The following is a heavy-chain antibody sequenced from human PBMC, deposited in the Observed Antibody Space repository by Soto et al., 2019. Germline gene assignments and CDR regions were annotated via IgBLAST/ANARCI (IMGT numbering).Heavy chain of an antibody. CDR1: GFTFSDYY. J-gene: IGHJ6*02. Sequence: QVQLVESGGGLVKPGGSLRLSCAASGFTFSDYYMSWIRQAPGKGLEWVSYISSSSSYTNYADSVKGRFTISRDNDKNSLYLHMNSLRAEDTAVYYCARDSLLTLQEPLWFGELPPYYYYGMDVWGQGTTVTVSS. V-gene: IGHV3-11*06. CDR3: ARDSLLTLQEPLWFGELPPYYYYGMDV. CDR2: ISSSSSYT. D-gene: IGHD3-10*01.